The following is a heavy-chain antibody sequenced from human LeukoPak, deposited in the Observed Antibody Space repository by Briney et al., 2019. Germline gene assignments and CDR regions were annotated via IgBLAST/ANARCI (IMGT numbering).Heavy chain of an antibody. Sequence: SETLSLTCTVSGGSISSGSYYWSWIRQPAGKGLEWIGRFYTSGSTNYNPSLKSRVTISVDTSKNQLSLKLNSVTAADTAVYYCARGRDGYNFLNRGEYYYFDYWGQGTLVTVSS. CDR1: GGSISSGSYY. CDR3: ARGRDGYNFLNRGEYYYFDY. D-gene: IGHD5-24*01. V-gene: IGHV4-61*02. J-gene: IGHJ4*02. CDR2: FYTSGST.